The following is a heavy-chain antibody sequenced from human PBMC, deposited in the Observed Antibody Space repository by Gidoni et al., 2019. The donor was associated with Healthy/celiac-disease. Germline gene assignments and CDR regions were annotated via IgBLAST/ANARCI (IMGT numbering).Heavy chain of an antibody. CDR1: VGSISSGSYY. CDR3: ARELLAAAYNWFDP. J-gene: IGHJ5*02. CDR2: NCTSGST. Sequence: QVQLQESGPGLVKPSQTLSLPCPVSVGSISSGSYYWGWIRQPAGKGLEWIGRNCTSGSTNYIPSLKSRVTISVDTAKNQFSLKLSSVTAADTAVYYCARELLAAAYNWFDPWGQGTLVTVSS. D-gene: IGHD3-3*02. V-gene: IGHV4-61*02.